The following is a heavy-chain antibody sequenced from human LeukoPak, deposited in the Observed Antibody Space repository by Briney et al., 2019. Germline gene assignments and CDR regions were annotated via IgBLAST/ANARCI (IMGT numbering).Heavy chain of an antibody. CDR2: INPNDGGT. Sequence: ASVKVSCKASGYTFTGYYIHWVRQAPGQGLEWMGRINPNDGGTNYAQKFQGRVTMTRDMSMSTAYMELSRLRSVDTAVYYCAGEDNSSGYRPFDIWGQGTMVTVPS. J-gene: IGHJ3*02. CDR3: AGEDNSSGYRPFDI. V-gene: IGHV1-2*06. D-gene: IGHD3-22*01. CDR1: GYTFTGYY.